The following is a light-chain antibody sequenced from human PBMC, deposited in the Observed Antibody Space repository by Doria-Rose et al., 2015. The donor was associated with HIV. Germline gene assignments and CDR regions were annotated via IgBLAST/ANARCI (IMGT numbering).Light chain of an antibody. Sequence: EIVLTQSPGTLSLSPGERATLSCRASQSFSSTYLAWYQQKPGQAPSLLIYDGSTRATGIPDRFSASGSGTDFTLTNNRLVPEDFALYYCHQYGTSWTFGQGTKVEI. V-gene: IGKV3-20*01. CDR3: HQYGTSWT. CDR2: DGS. CDR1: QSFSSTY. J-gene: IGKJ1*01.